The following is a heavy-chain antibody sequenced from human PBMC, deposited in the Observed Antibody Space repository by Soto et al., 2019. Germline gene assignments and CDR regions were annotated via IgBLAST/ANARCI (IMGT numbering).Heavy chain of an antibody. D-gene: IGHD2-15*01. CDR1: GFTFSSYA. Sequence: QVQLVESGGGVVQPGRSLRLSCAASGFTFSSYAMYWVRQAPGKGLEWVAVISYDGNNKYYADSVKGRFTISRDNSKNTLYLQMNSLRAEDTAVYYCARAGCDGGSCYTLVGLRYGMDVWGQGTTFTVSS. V-gene: IGHV3-30-3*01. CDR2: ISYDGNNK. J-gene: IGHJ6*02. CDR3: ARAGCDGGSCYTLVGLRYGMDV.